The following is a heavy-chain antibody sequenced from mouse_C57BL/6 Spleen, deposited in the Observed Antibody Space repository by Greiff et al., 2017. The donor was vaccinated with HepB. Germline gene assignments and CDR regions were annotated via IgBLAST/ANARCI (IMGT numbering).Heavy chain of an antibody. V-gene: IGHV5-4*01. Sequence: DVKLVESGGGLVKPGGSLKLSCAASGFTFSSYAMSWVRQTPEKRLEWVATISDGGSYTYYPDNVKGRFTISRDNAKNNLYLQMSHLKSEDTAMYYCARDEDYYGSSYPWYFDVWGTGTTVTVSS. D-gene: IGHD1-1*01. CDR3: ARDEDYYGSSYPWYFDV. J-gene: IGHJ1*03. CDR2: ISDGGSYT. CDR1: GFTFSSYA.